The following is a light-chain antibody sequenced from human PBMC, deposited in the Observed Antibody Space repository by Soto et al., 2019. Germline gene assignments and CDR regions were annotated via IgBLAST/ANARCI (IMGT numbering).Light chain of an antibody. Sequence: DIQMTQSPSTLSGSVGDRVTITCRASQTISSWLAWYQQRPGKAPKLLIYDASNLESGVPSRFSGSGSGTEFTLTISSLQPDDIATYYCQQCHRYLTFGQGTKVDIK. J-gene: IGKJ1*01. V-gene: IGKV1-5*01. CDR1: QTISSW. CDR3: QQCHRYLT. CDR2: DAS.